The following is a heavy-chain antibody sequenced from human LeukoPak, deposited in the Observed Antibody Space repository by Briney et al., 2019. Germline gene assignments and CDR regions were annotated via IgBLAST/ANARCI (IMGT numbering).Heavy chain of an antibody. CDR3: ASGSGSYRTPYYYMDV. CDR1: GFTFSSYS. D-gene: IGHD3-10*01. J-gene: IGHJ6*03. CDR2: IYSGGST. Sequence: GGSLRLSCAASGFTFSSYSMNWVRQAPGKGLEWVSIIYSGGSTYYADSVKGRFTISRDNSKNTLYLQMNSLRAEDTAVYYCASGSGSYRTPYYYMDVWGKGTTVTVSS. V-gene: IGHV3-53*01.